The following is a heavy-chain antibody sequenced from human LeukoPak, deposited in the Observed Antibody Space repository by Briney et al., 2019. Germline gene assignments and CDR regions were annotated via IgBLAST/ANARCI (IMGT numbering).Heavy chain of an antibody. Sequence: GGSLRPSCAASGFTFSNSALSWVRQAPGKGLEWVSGISGSGDSTYYADSVKGRFTISRDNSKNTLYLQMNSLRAEDTAVYYCARRSGIAVAGAFDYWGQGTLVTVSS. D-gene: IGHD6-19*01. CDR2: ISGSGDST. V-gene: IGHV3-23*01. J-gene: IGHJ4*02. CDR3: ARRSGIAVAGAFDY. CDR1: GFTFSNSA.